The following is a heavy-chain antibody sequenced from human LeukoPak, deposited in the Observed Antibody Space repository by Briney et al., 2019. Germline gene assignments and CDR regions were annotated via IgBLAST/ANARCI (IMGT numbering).Heavy chain of an antibody. V-gene: IGHV3-23*01. CDR1: GFTFSSYA. D-gene: IGHD2-21*02. J-gene: IGHJ4*02. CDR3: AKANKYCGGDCYFDY. CDR2: ISGSGGSI. Sequence: GGSLRLSCAASGFTFSSYAMSWVRQAPGKGLEWVSAISGSGGSIYYADSVKGRFTISRDNSKNTLYLQMNSLRAEDTAVYYCAKANKYCGGDCYFDYWGQGTLVTVSS.